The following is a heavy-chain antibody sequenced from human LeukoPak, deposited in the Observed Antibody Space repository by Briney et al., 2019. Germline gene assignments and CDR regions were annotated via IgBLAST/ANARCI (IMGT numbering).Heavy chain of an antibody. V-gene: IGHV4-61*02. D-gene: IGHD6-6*01. CDR1: GGSISSGSYY. CDR2: IYTSGST. J-gene: IGHJ4*02. CDR3: ARVGLAARVIDY. Sequence: PSQTLSLTCTVSGGSISSGSYYWSWIRQPAGKGLEWIGRIYTSGSTNYNPSLKSRVTISVDTSKNQFSLKLSSVTAADTAVYYCARVGLAARVIDYWGQGTLVTVSS.